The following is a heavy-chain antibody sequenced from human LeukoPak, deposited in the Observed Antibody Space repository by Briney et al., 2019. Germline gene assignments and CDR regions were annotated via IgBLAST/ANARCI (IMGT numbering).Heavy chain of an antibody. Sequence: ASVKVSCKASGYTFTGYYMHWVRQAPGQGLEWMGWINPNSGGTNYAQKFQGRVTMTRDTSLSTAYIELSRLRSHDTAVYYCARPSGYSGYDRDFDYWGQGTLVTVSS. CDR1: GYTFTGYY. CDR2: INPNSGGT. CDR3: ARPSGYSGYDRDFDY. J-gene: IGHJ4*02. D-gene: IGHD5-12*01. V-gene: IGHV1-2*02.